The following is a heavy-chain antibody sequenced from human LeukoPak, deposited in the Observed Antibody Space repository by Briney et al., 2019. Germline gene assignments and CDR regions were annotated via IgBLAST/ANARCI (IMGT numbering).Heavy chain of an antibody. V-gene: IGHV3-53*01. J-gene: IGHJ6*02. CDR1: GFTVSSNY. D-gene: IGHD3-3*01. CDR3: AREGVRFLYGMDV. Sequence: HPGGSLRPSCAASGFTVSSNYMSWVRQAPGKGLEWVSVIYSGGSTYYADSVKGRFTISRDNSKNTLYLQMNSLRAEDTAVYYCAREGVRFLYGMDVWGQGTTVTVSS. CDR2: IYSGGST.